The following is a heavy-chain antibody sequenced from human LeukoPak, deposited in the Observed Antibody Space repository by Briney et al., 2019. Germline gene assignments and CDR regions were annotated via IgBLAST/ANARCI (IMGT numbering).Heavy chain of an antibody. CDR2: LYSGSST. V-gene: IGHV3-53*01. Sequence: GGSLRLSCAVSGFTVSTNYMNWVRQAPGKGLEWVSILYSGSSTYYADSVEGRFIASRDSSKNTLSLQMNDLRAEDTAVYYCARVGDHFHWYLDLWGRGTLVTVSS. CDR1: GFTVSTNY. D-gene: IGHD3-3*02. J-gene: IGHJ2*01. CDR3: ARVGDHFHWYLDL.